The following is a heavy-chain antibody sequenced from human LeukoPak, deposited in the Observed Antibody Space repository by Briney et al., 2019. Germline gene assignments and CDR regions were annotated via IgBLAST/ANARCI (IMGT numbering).Heavy chain of an antibody. D-gene: IGHD1-26*01. Sequence: SETLSLTCTVSGCSISSYYWSWIRQPPGKGLEWIGYIYYSGSTNYNPSLKSRVTISVDTSKSQFSLKLSCVTAADTAVYYCARHKVGAGTRTLDYWGQGTLVTVSS. V-gene: IGHV4-59*08. CDR2: IYYSGST. CDR1: GCSISSYY. J-gene: IGHJ4*02. CDR3: ARHKVGAGTRTLDY.